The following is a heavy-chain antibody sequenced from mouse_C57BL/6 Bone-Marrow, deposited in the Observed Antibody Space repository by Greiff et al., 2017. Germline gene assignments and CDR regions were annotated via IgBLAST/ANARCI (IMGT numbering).Heavy chain of an antibody. J-gene: IGHJ4*01. CDR2: IHPNSGST. Sequence: QVQLQQPGAELVKPGASVKLSCKASGYTFTSYWMHWVKQRPGQGLEWIGMIHPNSGSTNYNEKFKSKATLTVDKSSSTAYMQLSSLTSEDSAVYYCARSEDSSGYYAMDYWGQGTSVTVSS. CDR3: ARSEDSSGYYAMDY. CDR1: GYTFTSYW. V-gene: IGHV1-64*01. D-gene: IGHD3-2*02.